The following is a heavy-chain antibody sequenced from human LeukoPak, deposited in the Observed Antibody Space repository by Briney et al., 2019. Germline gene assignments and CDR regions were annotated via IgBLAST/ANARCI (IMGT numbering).Heavy chain of an antibody. CDR1: GSSISSYY. D-gene: IGHD2-2*01. CDR2: IHPSGTT. V-gene: IGHV4-4*07. CDR3: ARGKRRYCSSTSCYAGQCNWFDP. Sequence: PSETLSLTCTVSGSSISSYYWTWIRQPAGKGLEWIGRIHPSGTTNHNPSPKSRVIMSLDMSNNQFSLKVRSVTAADTAVYYCARGKRRYCSSTSCYAGQCNWFDPWGQGTLVTVSS. J-gene: IGHJ5*02.